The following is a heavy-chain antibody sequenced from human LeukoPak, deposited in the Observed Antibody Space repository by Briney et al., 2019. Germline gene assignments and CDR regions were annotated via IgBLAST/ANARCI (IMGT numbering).Heavy chain of an antibody. CDR3: ARLTYGGYGDDY. V-gene: IGHV4-39*01. CDR1: GGSISSGSYY. J-gene: IGHJ4*02. Sequence: PSETLSLTCTVSGGSISSGSYYWGWIRQPPGKGLEWIGSIYYSGSTYYNPSLKSRVTISVDTSKNQFSLKLSSVTAADTAVHYCARLTYGGYGDDYWGQGTLVTVSS. CDR2: IYYSGST. D-gene: IGHD5-12*01.